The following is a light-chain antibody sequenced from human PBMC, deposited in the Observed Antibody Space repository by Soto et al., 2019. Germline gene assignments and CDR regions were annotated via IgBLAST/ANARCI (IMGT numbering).Light chain of an antibody. CDR1: QTAYKN. V-gene: IGKV3-15*01. CDR3: QEYNRWPPEFI. J-gene: IGKJ2*01. Sequence: ELVMTQSPASLSASPGETVTLSCRATQTAYKNLAWYQQKPGQAPRLLIFEASTRATGLPARFSGSGSGTEFTHTISSLQSEDSASYYCQEYNRWPPEFIFGPGTRLEIK. CDR2: EAS.